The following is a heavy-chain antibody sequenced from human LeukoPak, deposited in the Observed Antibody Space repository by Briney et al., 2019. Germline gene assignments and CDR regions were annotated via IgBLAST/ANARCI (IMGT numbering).Heavy chain of an antibody. D-gene: IGHD3-3*01. Sequence: PSETLSLTCTVSGGSVSSGNYYWSWIRRPPGKGLEWIGNIYYRGRSNYNPSLKSRVTISVDTSKNQFSLKLSSVTAADTAVYYCARDTGSDPNRVVQFDHWGLGTLVTVSS. CDR3: ARDTGSDPNRVVQFDH. J-gene: IGHJ4*02. V-gene: IGHV4-61*01. CDR1: GGSVSSGNYY. CDR2: IYYRGRS.